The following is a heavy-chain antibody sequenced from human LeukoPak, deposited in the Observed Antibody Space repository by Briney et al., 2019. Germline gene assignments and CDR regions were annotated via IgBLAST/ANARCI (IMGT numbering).Heavy chain of an antibody. V-gene: IGHV1-2*02. D-gene: IGHD2-15*01. J-gene: IGHJ4*02. CDR1: GYTFTGYY. CDR3: ARSWRFCSGGSCYPIDY. CDR2: INPNSGGT. Sequence: GASVKVSCKASGYTFTGYYTHWVRQAPGQGLEWMGWINPNSGGTNYAQKFQGRVTMTRDTSISTAYMELSRLRSDDTAVYYCARSWRFCSGGSCYPIDYWGQGTLVTVSS.